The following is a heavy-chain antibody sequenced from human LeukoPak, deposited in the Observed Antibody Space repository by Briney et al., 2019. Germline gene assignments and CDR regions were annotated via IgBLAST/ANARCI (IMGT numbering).Heavy chain of an antibody. Sequence: ASVKVSCKASGYTFTGYYMHWVRQAPGQGLEWMGWINPNSGGTNYAQKFQGRVTMTRDTSISTAYMELSRLRFDDTAVYYCARDLGGSGSYSLDYWGQGTLVTVSS. CDR3: ARDLGGSGSYSLDY. D-gene: IGHD3-10*01. J-gene: IGHJ4*02. V-gene: IGHV1-2*02. CDR1: GYTFTGYY. CDR2: INPNSGGT.